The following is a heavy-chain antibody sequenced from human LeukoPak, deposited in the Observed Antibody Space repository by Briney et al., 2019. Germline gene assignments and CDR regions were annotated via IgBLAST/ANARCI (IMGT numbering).Heavy chain of an antibody. J-gene: IGHJ4*02. CDR3: AIRPSCSSNSCYRDRPFDY. D-gene: IGHD2-2*01. V-gene: IGHV1-8*03. CDR1: GYTFTSYD. Sequence: GASVKVSCTSSGYTFTSYDINWVRQATGQGLEWMGWMNPNSGNTGYALKFQGRVTITRNTSISTAYMELNSLRSEDTAVYYCAIRPSCSSNSCYRDRPFDYWGQGTLVTVSS. CDR2: MNPNSGNT.